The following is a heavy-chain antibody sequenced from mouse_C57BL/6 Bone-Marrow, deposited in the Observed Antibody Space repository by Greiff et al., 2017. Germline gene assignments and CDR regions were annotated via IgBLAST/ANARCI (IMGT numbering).Heavy chain of an antibody. D-gene: IGHD4-1*02. Sequence: EVMLVESGGGLVQSGRSLRLSCATSGFTFSDFYMEWVRQAPGKGLEWIAASRNKANDYTTEYSASVKGRFIVSRDTSQSILYLQMNALRAEDTAMDYWARDAPSTGPFAYWGQGTLVTVSA. CDR3: ARDAPSTGPFAY. CDR1: GFTFSDFY. V-gene: IGHV7-1*01. CDR2: SRNKANDYTT. J-gene: IGHJ3*01.